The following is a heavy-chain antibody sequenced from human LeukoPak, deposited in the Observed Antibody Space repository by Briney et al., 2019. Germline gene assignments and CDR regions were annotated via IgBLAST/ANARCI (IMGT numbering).Heavy chain of an antibody. CDR3: ARDPGYCSSTSCYPVYYMDV. D-gene: IGHD2-2*01. J-gene: IGHJ6*03. CDR2: INPSGGST. Sequence: ASVKVSCKASGYTFSNYYMHWVRQAPGQGLEWMGIINPSGGSTSYAQKFQGRVTMTRDTSTSTVYMELSSLRSEDTAVYYCARDPGYCSSTSCYPVYYMDVWGKGTTVTISS. CDR1: GYTFSNYY. V-gene: IGHV1-46*01.